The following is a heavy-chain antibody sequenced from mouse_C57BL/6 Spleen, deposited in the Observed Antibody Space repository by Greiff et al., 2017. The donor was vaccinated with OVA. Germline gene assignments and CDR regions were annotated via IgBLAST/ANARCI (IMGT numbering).Heavy chain of an antibody. V-gene: IGHV1-82*01. CDR1: GYAFSSSW. J-gene: IGHJ2*01. CDR2: IYPGDGDT. CDR3: ARLGDGPYFAY. Sequence: VKLQQSGPELVKPGASVKISCKASGYAFSSSWMNWVKQRPGKGLEWIGRIYPGDGDTNYNGKFKGKATLTADKSSSTAYMQLSSLTSEDSAVYFCARLGDGPYFAYWGQGTTLTVSA. D-gene: IGHD2-3*01.